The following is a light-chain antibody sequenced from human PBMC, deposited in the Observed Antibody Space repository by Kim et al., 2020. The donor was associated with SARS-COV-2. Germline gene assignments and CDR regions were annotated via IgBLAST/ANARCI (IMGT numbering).Light chain of an antibody. CDR3: QAWASSTGV. CDR1: KLGDKY. CDR2: QDS. Sequence: SYKLTQPPSVSVSPGQTASITCSGDKLGDKYACWYQQKPGQSPILVIYQDSKRPSGIPERFSGSNSGSTATLTISGTQAMDEADYYCQAWASSTGV. J-gene: IGLJ3*02. V-gene: IGLV3-1*01.